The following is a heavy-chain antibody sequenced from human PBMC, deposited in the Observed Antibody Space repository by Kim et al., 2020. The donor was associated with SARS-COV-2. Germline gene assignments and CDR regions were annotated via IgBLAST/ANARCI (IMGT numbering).Heavy chain of an antibody. V-gene: IGHV3-23*01. CDR1: EFSFSEYA. CDR3: VRGPGTTRCGFDYYAMDV. J-gene: IGHJ6*02. Sequence: GGSLRLSCAASEFSFSEYAMSWVRQSPGKGLEWVSTISGSGGDTYYTDSVKGRFTSSRDNPKNTLFLEMNNLRDDDTAVFYCVRGPGTTRCGFDYYAMDVWGQGTTVTVSS. D-gene: IGHD1-1*01. CDR2: ISGSGGDT.